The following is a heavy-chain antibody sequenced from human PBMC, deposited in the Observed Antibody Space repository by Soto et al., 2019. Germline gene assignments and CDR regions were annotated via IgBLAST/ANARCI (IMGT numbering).Heavy chain of an antibody. CDR1: GYTFTTYG. V-gene: IGHV1-18*01. CDR2: INGYNGNT. J-gene: IGHJ6*04. CDR3: AVGGSAPYYYYGMDF. Sequence: GASVKVSCKASGYTFTTYGISWVRQAPGQGLEWMGWINGYNGNTDYPQKLQGRVTMTTDTSTSTAYMALRSLRSDDTAVYYCAVGGSAPYYYYGMDFWGKGSTVTGSS. D-gene: IGHD6-19*01.